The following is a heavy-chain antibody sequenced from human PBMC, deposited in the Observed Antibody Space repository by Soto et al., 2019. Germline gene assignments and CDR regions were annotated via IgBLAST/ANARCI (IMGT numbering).Heavy chain of an antibody. V-gene: IGHV3-23*01. D-gene: IGHD3-3*01. J-gene: IGHJ4*02. CDR1: GFTFSSYA. Sequence: GGSLRLCFAASGFTFSSYAMSCVRQAPGKGLEWVSASSGSGGSTYYADSVKGRFTISRDNSKNTLYLQMNSLRAEDTAVYYCAKEMGGYDFWSGYYSEQYFDYWGQGT. CDR2: SSGSGGST. CDR3: AKEMGGYDFWSGYYSEQYFDY.